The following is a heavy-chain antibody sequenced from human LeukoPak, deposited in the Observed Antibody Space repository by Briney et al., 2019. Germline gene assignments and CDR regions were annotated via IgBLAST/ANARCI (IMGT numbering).Heavy chain of an antibody. D-gene: IGHD3-9*01. Sequence: ASVKVSCKASGYTFTSYGISWVRQAPGQGLEWMGWISAYNGNTNYAQKLQGRVTMTTDTSTSTAYMELRSLRSDDTAVYYCARDGLRYFDWLPNYGMDVWGQGTTVTVSS. V-gene: IGHV1-18*01. CDR1: GYTFTSYG. J-gene: IGHJ6*02. CDR2: ISAYNGNT. CDR3: ARDGLRYFDWLPNYGMDV.